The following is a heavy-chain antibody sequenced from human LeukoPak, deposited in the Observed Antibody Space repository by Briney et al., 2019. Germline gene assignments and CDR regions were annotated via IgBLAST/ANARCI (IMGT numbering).Heavy chain of an antibody. V-gene: IGHV4-34*01. J-gene: IGHJ4*02. CDR2: INHSGST. Sequence: PSETLSLTCAVSGGSFSGYYWSWIRQPPGKGLEWIGEINHSGSTNYNPSPKSRVIISVDTSKNQFPLMMSSVTAAETAVYYGAGRRIAVAGEIDYWGQGTRVIVSS. CDR1: GGSFSGYY. CDR3: AGRRIAVAGEIDY. D-gene: IGHD6-19*01.